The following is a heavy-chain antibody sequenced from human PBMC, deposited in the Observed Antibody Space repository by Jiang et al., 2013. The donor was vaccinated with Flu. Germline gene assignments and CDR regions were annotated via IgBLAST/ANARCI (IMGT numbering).Heavy chain of an antibody. D-gene: IGHD3-22*01. CDR3: AKELSYYDSIPHAFDY. Sequence: VQLLESGGGVVQPGRSLRLSCAASGFTFNNFGMHWVRQAPGKGLEWVAVISYHGTNKYYADSVQGRFTISRDTSKNTLYLQMNSLRAEDTAVYYCAKELSYYDSIPHAFDYWGQGVLVTVSS. J-gene: IGHJ4*02. V-gene: IGHV3-30*18. CDR1: GFTFNNFG. CDR2: ISYHGTNK.